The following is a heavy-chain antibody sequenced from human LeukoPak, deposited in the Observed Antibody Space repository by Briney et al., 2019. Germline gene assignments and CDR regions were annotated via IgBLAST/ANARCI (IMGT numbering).Heavy chain of an antibody. V-gene: IGHV3-48*03. CDR2: INHNAETI. CDR1: GFTFSSYV. J-gene: IGHJ6*02. CDR3: AREGSSTPYYYYGMDV. Sequence: QAGGSLRLSCAASGFTFSSYVMSWIRQAPGKGLEWVSYINHNAETIYYADSVKGRFTISRDNAKNSLYLQMNSLRAEDTAVYYCAREGSSTPYYYYGMDVWGQGTTVTVSS. D-gene: IGHD2-2*01.